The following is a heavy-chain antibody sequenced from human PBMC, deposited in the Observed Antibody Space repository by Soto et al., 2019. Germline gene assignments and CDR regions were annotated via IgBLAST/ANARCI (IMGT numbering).Heavy chain of an antibody. J-gene: IGHJ2*01. CDR3: AREKREWFGELLSWYFDL. D-gene: IGHD3-10*01. CDR2: IYYSGST. Sequence: PSETLSLTCTVSGGSISSSSYYWGWIRQPPGKGLEWIGSIYYSGSTYYNPSLKSRVTISVDTSKNQFSLKLSSVTAADTALYYCAREKREWFGELLSWYFDLWGRGTLVT. CDR1: GGSISSSSYY. V-gene: IGHV4-39*07.